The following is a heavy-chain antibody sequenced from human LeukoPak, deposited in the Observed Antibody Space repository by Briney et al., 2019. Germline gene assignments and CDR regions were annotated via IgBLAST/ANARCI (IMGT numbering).Heavy chain of an antibody. CDR1: GYSISRGYY. D-gene: IGHD2-2*01. CDR3: ARERCSSTSFSYNWFDP. Sequence: SETLSLTCAGSGYSISRGYYWGLSRQPPGKGLEWIGSIYHSGSTHYNPSLKSRVTISVDTSKNQFSLKLSSVTAADTAVYYCARERCSSTSFSYNWFDPWGQGTLVTVSS. CDR2: IYHSGST. V-gene: IGHV4-38-2*02. J-gene: IGHJ5*02.